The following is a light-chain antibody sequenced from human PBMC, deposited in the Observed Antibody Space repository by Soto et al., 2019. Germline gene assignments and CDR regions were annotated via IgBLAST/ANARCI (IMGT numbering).Light chain of an antibody. CDR2: DAS. CDR1: QDSSNY. J-gene: IGKJ4*01. Sequence: DIQMTQSPSSLSASVGDRVTITCQASQDSSNYLNWYQQKPGKAPKLLIYDASNLETGVPSRFSGSGSGTDFTFTINTLQPEDIATYYCQQYENLPLTFGGGTKVEIK. CDR3: QQYENLPLT. V-gene: IGKV1-33*01.